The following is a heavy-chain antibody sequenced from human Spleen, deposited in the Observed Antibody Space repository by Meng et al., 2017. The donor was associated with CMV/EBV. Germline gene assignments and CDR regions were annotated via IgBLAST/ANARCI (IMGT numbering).Heavy chain of an antibody. CDR3: ARDSYGMDV. Sequence: GESLKISCAASGFTFSSYWMSWVRQAPGKGLEWVANIKQDGSEKYYVDSVKGRFTISRDNAKNTLYLQMSSLRAEDTGFYYCARDSYGMDVWGQGTTVTVSS. J-gene: IGHJ6*02. CDR2: IKQDGSEK. V-gene: IGHV3-7*01. CDR1: GFTFSSYW.